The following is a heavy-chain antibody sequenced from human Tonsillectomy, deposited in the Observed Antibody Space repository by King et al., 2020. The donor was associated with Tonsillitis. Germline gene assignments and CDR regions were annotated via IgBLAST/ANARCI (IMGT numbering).Heavy chain of an antibody. D-gene: IGHD6-19*01. CDR3: ARGRWGRSPGWYGIFFDS. Sequence: VQLQQWGAGLLKPSETLSLTCAVYGGSFSGDYWSWIRQPPGKGLEWIGEIYHSGSTNYNPSLTIRVTISLDTSKNQFSLNLNSVTAADTAVYYCARGRWGRSPGWYGIFFDSWGQGTLVTVSS. V-gene: IGHV4-34*01. CDR1: GGSFSGDY. J-gene: IGHJ4*02. CDR2: IYHSGST.